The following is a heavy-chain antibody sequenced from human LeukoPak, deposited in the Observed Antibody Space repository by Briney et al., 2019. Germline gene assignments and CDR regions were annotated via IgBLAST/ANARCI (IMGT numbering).Heavy chain of an antibody. V-gene: IGHV3-30*04. D-gene: IGHD6-6*01. Sequence: GGSLRLSCAASGFTFSSYAMHWVRQAPGKGLEWVAVISYDGSNTYYADSVKGRFTISRDNSKNTLYLQMNSLRAEDTAVYYCARDREQLVLGYFDYWGQGTLVTVSS. CDR2: ISYDGSNT. CDR3: ARDREQLVLGYFDY. CDR1: GFTFSSYA. J-gene: IGHJ4*02.